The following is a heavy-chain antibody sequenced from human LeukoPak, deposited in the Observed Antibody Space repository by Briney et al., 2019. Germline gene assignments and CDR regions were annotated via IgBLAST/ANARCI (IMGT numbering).Heavy chain of an antibody. V-gene: IGHV3-74*01. J-gene: IGHJ5*02. D-gene: IGHD6-19*01. CDR3: ARGGWSGNWFDP. CDR2: INDEGSST. CDR1: GFTFGNYW. Sequence: PGGCLRLSCAASGFTFGNYWMHSVRQAPGKRLVWGSRINDEGSSTNYADSVKGRFTISRDNAKNTLYLLMNRLTPEDTAVYFCARGGWSGNWFDPWGQGTPVTVSS.